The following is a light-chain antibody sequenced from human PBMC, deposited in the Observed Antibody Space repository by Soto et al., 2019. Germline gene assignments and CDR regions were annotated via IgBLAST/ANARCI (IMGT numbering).Light chain of an antibody. CDR1: QSVSSSY. J-gene: IGKJ1*01. Sequence: EIVLTQSPGTLSLSPGERATISCRASQSVSSSYLAWYQQKPGQAPRLLIYGVSSRATGIPDRFSGSGSGTDFTLTISRLEPEDFAVYYCLQYGSSPWTFGQGTKVEIK. CDR3: LQYGSSPWT. V-gene: IGKV3-20*01. CDR2: GVS.